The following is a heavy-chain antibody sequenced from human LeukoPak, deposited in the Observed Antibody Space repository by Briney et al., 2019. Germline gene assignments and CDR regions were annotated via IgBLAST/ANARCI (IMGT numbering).Heavy chain of an antibody. V-gene: IGHV3-30*18. CDR2: ISYGGSNK. Sequence: PGRSLRLSCAASGFTFNSYGMHWLRQAPGKGLEGVAVISYGGSNKYYANSVKGRFTISRDNSKNTLYLQMNSLRAEDTAVYYCAKGPLAYYYDSSGFNPWFDPWGQGTLVTVSS. CDR1: GFTFNSYG. CDR3: AKGPLAYYYDSSGFNPWFDP. D-gene: IGHD3-22*01. J-gene: IGHJ5*02.